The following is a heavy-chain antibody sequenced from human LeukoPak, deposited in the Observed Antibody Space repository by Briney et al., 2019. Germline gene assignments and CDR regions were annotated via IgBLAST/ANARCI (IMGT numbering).Heavy chain of an antibody. CDR2: IRYDGINK. Sequence: PGGSLRLSCAASGFTFSTYGMHWVRQAPGKGLEWVASIRYDGINKYYADSVKGRFTISRDNSKNTLYLQMNSLRAEDTAVYYCANSLSSGWYPSFDYWGQGTLVTISS. D-gene: IGHD6-19*01. CDR3: ANSLSSGWYPSFDY. V-gene: IGHV3-30*02. CDR1: GFTFSTYG. J-gene: IGHJ4*02.